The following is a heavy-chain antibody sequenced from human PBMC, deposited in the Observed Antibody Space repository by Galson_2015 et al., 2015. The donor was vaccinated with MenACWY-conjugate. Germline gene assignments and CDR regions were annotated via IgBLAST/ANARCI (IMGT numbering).Heavy chain of an antibody. J-gene: IGHJ4*02. CDR3: ARGSRLVILRSLNYFDC. D-gene: IGHD3-9*01. V-gene: IGHV1-18*01. CDR1: GYTFTSYG. Sequence: SVKVSCKASGYTFTSYGISWVRQAPGQGLEWMGWISAYNGNTNYAQKLQGRVTMTTDTSTRIAYMELRSLRSDDTAVYYCARGSRLVILRSLNYFDCWGQGTLVTVSS. CDR2: ISAYNGNT.